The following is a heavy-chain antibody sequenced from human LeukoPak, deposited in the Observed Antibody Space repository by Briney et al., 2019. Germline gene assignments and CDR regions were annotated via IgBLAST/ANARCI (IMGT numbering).Heavy chain of an antibody. CDR3: ARAHYVHYYYYGMDV. CDR2: ISGYNVNT. Sequence: ASVKVSCKASGYTFTTHYIHWVRQAPGQGLEWMGWISGYNVNTKYAQKFQGRVTMTTDTSTSTAYMELRSLRSDDTAVYYCARAHYVHYYYYGMDVWGQGTTVTVSS. D-gene: IGHD3-16*01. CDR1: GYTFTTHY. V-gene: IGHV1-18*04. J-gene: IGHJ6*02.